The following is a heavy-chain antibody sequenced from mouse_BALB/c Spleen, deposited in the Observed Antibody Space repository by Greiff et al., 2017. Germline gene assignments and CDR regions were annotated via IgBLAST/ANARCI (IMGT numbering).Heavy chain of an antibody. CDR1: GFTFSSYG. CDR3: ARHEDILMITTGRVYFDY. D-gene: IGHD2-4*01. CDR2: ISSGGSYT. Sequence: EVKLMESGGDLVKPGGSLKLSCAASGFTFSSYGMSWVRQTPDKRLEWVATISSGGSYTYYPDSVKGRFTISRDNAKNTLYLQMSSLKSEDTAMYYCARHEDILMITTGRVYFDYWGQGTTLTVSS. V-gene: IGHV5-6*01. J-gene: IGHJ2*01.